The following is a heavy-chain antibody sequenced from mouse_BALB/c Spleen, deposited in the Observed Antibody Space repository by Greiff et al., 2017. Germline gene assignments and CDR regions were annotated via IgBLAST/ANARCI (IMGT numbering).Heavy chain of an antibody. J-gene: IGHJ2*01. CDR1: GYTFTSYW. Sequence: QVQLQQSGAELVKPGASVKLSCKTSGYTFTSYWIQWVKQRPGQGLGWIGEIFPGTGTTYYNEKFKGKATLTIDTSSSTAYMQLSSLTSEDSAVYVCARLEDYYGLGYWGQGTTLTVSS. D-gene: IGHD1-1*01. V-gene: IGHV1S132*01. CDR2: IFPGTGTT. CDR3: ARLEDYYGLGY.